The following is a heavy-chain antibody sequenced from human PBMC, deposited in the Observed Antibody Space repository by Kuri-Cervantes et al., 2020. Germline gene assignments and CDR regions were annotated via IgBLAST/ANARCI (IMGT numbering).Heavy chain of an antibody. D-gene: IGHD2-15*01. V-gene: IGHV4-59*12. J-gene: IGHJ5*02. Sequence: SETLSLTCTVSGGSISSYYWSWIRQPPGKGLEWIGYIYYSGSTNYNPSLKSRVTISVDTSKNQFSLKLSSVTAADTAVYYCARDGRCSGGSRYSPWGQGTLVTVSS. CDR2: IYYSGST. CDR1: GGSISSYY. CDR3: ARDGRCSGGSRYSP.